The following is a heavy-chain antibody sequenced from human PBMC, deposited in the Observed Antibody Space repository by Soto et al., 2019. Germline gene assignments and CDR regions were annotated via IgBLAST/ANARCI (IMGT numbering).Heavy chain of an antibody. CDR2: IYHSGST. D-gene: IGHD3-3*01. CDR1: GYSISSGYY. Sequence: SETLSLTCAVSGYSISSGYYWGWIRQPPGKGLEWIGSIYHSGSTYYNPSLKSRVTISVDTSKNQFSLKLSSVTAADTAVYYRARGEGITIFGVVISDGMDVWGQGTTVTVSS. V-gene: IGHV4-38-2*01. CDR3: ARGEGITIFGVVISDGMDV. J-gene: IGHJ6*02.